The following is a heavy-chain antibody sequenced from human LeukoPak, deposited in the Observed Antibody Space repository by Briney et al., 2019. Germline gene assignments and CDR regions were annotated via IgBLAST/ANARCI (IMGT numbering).Heavy chain of an antibody. J-gene: IGHJ4*02. V-gene: IGHV3-23*01. CDR1: GFIFSNYG. CDR3: AKAPVTSCRGAFCYPFDS. CDR2: TNYSGTDT. Sequence: GGTLRLSCAASGFIFSNYGMTWVRQAPGKGLEWVSITNYSGTDTYYADSVKGRFTISRDNSRNTMYLQMNSLRVEDAAVYYCAKAPVTSCRGAFCYPFDSWGQGTLVTVSS. D-gene: IGHD2-15*01.